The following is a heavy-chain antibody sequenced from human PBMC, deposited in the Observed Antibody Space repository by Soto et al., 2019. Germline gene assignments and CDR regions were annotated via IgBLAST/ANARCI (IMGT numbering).Heavy chain of an antibody. V-gene: IGHV1-46*01. CDR1: GSAITRYY. CDR3: ARDTSGWSLNGLDV. Sequence: QVDLVQSGAEVKKPGASVTISCKASGSAITRYYIHWVRQAPGRGLEWMGIINPGGGSASYAQKFQDRVTIEKDTYTGTVYMDLRSLRTEDTAVYYCARDTSGWSLNGLDVWGQGTTVNVSS. CDR2: INPGGGSA. J-gene: IGHJ6*02. D-gene: IGHD6-19*01.